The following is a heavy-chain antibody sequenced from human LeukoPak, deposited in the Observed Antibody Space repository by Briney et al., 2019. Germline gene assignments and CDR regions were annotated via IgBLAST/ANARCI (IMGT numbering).Heavy chain of an antibody. Sequence: SETLSLTCTVSGGSISSSYYYWGWIRQPPGKGLEWIGSIYYSGRTFYNPSLKSRVTISLDESKNQFSLKLSSVTAADTAVYYCARAVTMIRGVYGRNWFDPWGQGALVTVSS. J-gene: IGHJ5*02. D-gene: IGHD3-10*01. CDR1: GGSISSSYYY. V-gene: IGHV4-39*07. CDR2: IYYSGRT. CDR3: ARAVTMIRGVYGRNWFDP.